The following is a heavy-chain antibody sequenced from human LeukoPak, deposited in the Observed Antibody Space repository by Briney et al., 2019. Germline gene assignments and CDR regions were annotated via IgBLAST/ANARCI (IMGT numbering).Heavy chain of an antibody. D-gene: IGHD2-2*01. J-gene: IGHJ6*03. V-gene: IGHV5-51*01. CDR2: IYPGDSDT. CDR1: GYSFTSYW. Sequence: GESLKISFKGSGYSFTSYWIGWVRQMPGKGLEWMGIIYPGDSDTRYSPSFQGHVTISADKSISTAYLQWSSLKASDTAMYYCARQVEDIVVIPAAMHYYYYMDVWGKGTPVTVSS. CDR3: ARQVEDIVVIPAAMHYYYYMDV.